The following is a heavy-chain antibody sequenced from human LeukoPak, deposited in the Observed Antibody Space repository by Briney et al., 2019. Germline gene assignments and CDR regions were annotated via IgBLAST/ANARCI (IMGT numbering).Heavy chain of an antibody. V-gene: IGHV3-48*04. CDR1: GFTFSSYT. D-gene: IGHD3-10*02. Sequence: GGSLRLSCAASGFTFSSYTLNWVRQAPGKGLEWVSYISSSGSTIYYADSVKGRFTISRDNAKNSLYLQMNSLRAEDTAVYYCAELGITMIGGVWGKGTTVTISS. CDR2: ISSSGSTI. J-gene: IGHJ6*04. CDR3: AELGITMIGGV.